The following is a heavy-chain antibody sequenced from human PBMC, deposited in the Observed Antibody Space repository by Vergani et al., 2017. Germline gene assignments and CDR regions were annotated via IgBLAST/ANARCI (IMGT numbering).Heavy chain of an antibody. V-gene: IGHV3-30*01. Sequence: QVQLVESGGGVVQPGRSLRLSCAASGFTFSSYAMHWVRQAPGKGLEWVAVISYDGSNKYYADSVKGRFTISRDNSKNTLYLQMNRLRAEDTAVYDCARDYYSGSYGFDYWGQGTLVTVSS. D-gene: IGHD1-26*01. CDR3: ARDYYSGSYGFDY. CDR2: ISYDGSNK. CDR1: GFTFSSYA. J-gene: IGHJ4*02.